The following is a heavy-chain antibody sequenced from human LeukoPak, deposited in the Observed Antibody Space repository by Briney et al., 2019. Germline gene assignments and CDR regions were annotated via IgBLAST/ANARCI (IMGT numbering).Heavy chain of an antibody. D-gene: IGHD2-2*01. CDR1: EFIFSNYW. CDR2: IKQRGSEK. V-gene: IGHV3-7*03. CDR3: ARFVVPPGNRGWYYEH. Sequence: GGSLRLSCAASEFIFSNYWMAWVRQGPGEGPEWVANIKQRGSEKYYVDSVRGRFTISRDNAKNSVNLQTNSQRVEDTAIYYCARFVVPPGNRGWYYEHWGQGTLVTVSS. J-gene: IGHJ4*02.